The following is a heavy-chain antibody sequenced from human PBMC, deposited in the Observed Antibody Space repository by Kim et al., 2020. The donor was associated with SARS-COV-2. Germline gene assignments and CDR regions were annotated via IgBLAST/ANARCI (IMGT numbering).Heavy chain of an antibody. CDR2: ISYDGSNK. CDR1: GFTFSSYA. J-gene: IGHJ6*02. D-gene: IGHD3-10*01. V-gene: IGHV3-30*04. CDR3: AREVWYYGSGSYYKRYYYYGMDV. Sequence: GGSLRLSCAASGFTFSSYAMHWVRQAPGKGLEWVAVISYDGSNKYYADSVKGRFTISRDNSKNTLYLQMNSLRAEDTAVYYCAREVWYYGSGSYYKRYYYYGMDVWGQGTTVTVSS.